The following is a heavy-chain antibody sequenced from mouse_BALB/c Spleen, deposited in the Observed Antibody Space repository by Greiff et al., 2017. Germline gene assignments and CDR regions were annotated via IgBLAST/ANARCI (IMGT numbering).Heavy chain of an antibody. CDR1: GYTFTSYW. CDR3: ARVYGSYWYFDV. CDR2: IYPSDSYT. Sequence: QVQLQQPGAELVRPGASVKLSCKASGYTFTSYWINWVKQRPGQGLEWIGNIYPSDSYTNYNQKFKDKATLTVDKSSSTAYMQLSSPTSEDSAVYYCARVYGSYWYFDVWGAGTTVTVSS. V-gene: IGHV1-69*02. J-gene: IGHJ1*01. D-gene: IGHD2-2*01.